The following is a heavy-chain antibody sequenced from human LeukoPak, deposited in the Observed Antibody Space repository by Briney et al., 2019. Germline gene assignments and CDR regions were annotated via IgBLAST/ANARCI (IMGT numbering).Heavy chain of an antibody. D-gene: IGHD5-18*01. V-gene: IGHV3-30*18. CDR3: AKGGYSYGFGLIDY. CDR2: ISYDGGNK. CDR1: GFTFSSYG. Sequence: GRSLRLSCAASGFTFSSYGMHWVRQAPGKGLEWVAVISYDGGNKYYADSVKGRFTISRDNSKNTLYLQMNSLRAEDTAVYYCAKGGYSYGFGLIDYWGQGTLVTVSS. J-gene: IGHJ4*02.